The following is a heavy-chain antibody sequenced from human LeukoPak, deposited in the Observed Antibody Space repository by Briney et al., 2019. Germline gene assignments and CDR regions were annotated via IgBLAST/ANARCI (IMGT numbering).Heavy chain of an antibody. D-gene: IGHD5-12*01. Sequence: GGSLRLSCAASGFTFNTYSMKWVRQAPGKGLEWVSYISDSGAMYYADSVRGRFTISRENAQNSLFLQMNSLRAEDTAVYYCARDGGYRGYDADCWGQGTLVTVSS. CDR2: ISDSGAM. V-gene: IGHV3-48*01. CDR1: GFTFNTYS. J-gene: IGHJ4*02. CDR3: ARDGGYRGYDADC.